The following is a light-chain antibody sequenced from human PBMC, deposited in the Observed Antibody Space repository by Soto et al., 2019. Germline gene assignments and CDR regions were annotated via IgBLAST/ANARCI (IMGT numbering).Light chain of an antibody. CDR1: SSDIGAGYD. Sequence: QSVLTQPASVSGAPRQRVTISCTGSSSDIGAGYDVHWYQHLPGTAPKLLIYGNTNRPSGVPDRFSGSKSGTSASLAITGLQAEDEADYYCQSYDSSLSALFVFGTVTKVTLL. J-gene: IGLJ1*01. V-gene: IGLV1-40*01. CDR2: GNT. CDR3: QSYDSSLSALFV.